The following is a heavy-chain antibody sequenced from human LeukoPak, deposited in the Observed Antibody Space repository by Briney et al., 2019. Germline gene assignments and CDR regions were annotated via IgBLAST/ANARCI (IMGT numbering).Heavy chain of an antibody. D-gene: IGHD2-15*01. CDR2: ISAYNGNT. V-gene: IGHV1-18*01. Sequence: GASVKVSCKASGYTFTSYGISWVRQAPGQGLEWMGWISAYNGNTNYAQKLQGRVTMATDTPSSSAYMELRSLRSDDTAVYYCARDRVYCSGGSCSGMDVWGQGTTVTVSS. J-gene: IGHJ6*02. CDR3: ARDRVYCSGGSCSGMDV. CDR1: GYTFTSYG.